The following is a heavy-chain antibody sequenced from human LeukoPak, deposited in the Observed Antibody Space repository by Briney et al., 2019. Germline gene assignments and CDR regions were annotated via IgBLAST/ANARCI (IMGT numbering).Heavy chain of an antibody. Sequence: PGGSLRLSCAASGFTFSSYSMNWVRQAPGKGLEWVSYISSSSSTIYYADSVKGRFTISRDNAKNSLYLQMNSLRAEDTAVYYCARPLYYGDYVYAFDIWGQGTMVTVSS. CDR1: GFTFSSYS. J-gene: IGHJ3*02. CDR2: ISSSSSTI. CDR3: ARPLYYGDYVYAFDI. D-gene: IGHD4-17*01. V-gene: IGHV3-48*01.